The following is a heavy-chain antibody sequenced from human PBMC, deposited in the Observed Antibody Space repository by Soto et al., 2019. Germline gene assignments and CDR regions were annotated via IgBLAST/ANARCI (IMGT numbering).Heavy chain of an antibody. V-gene: IGHV4-30-4*02. CDR2: IYYSGST. CDR1: GGSISSGDYY. Sequence: KPSETLSLTCTVSGGSISSGDYYWSWIRQPPGKGLEWIGYIYYSGSTYYNPSLKSRVTISVDTSKNQFSLNLSSVTAADTAVYFCARDESYYYGSGSYYNKHYYYYGMDVWGQGTTVTVSS. CDR3: ARDESYYYGSGSYYNKHYYYYGMDV. J-gene: IGHJ6*02. D-gene: IGHD3-10*01.